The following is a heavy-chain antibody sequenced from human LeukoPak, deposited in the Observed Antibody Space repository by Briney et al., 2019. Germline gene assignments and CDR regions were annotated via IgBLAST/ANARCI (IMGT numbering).Heavy chain of an antibody. J-gene: IGHJ3*02. CDR3: ARPGITAFDI. CDR2: ISSSGSVT. Sequence: RTGGSLRLSCVASGFTLSSHNINWVRQAPGKGLEWVSHISSSGSVTYYGDSVKGRITISGDNAKNSVSLYMNSLRAEDSAVYYCARPGITAFDIWGQGTMVTVSS. CDR1: GFTLSSHN. D-gene: IGHD3-10*01. V-gene: IGHV3-48*01.